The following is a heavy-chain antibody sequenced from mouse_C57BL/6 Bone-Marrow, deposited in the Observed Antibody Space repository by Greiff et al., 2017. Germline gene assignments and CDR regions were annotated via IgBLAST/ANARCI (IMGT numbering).Heavy chain of an antibody. J-gene: IGHJ3*01. CDR2: IYPRDGST. CDR3: ARRYDYGGAWFAY. V-gene: IGHV1-78*01. Sequence: VQLQESDAELVIPGASVKISCKVSGYTFTDHTIHWMKQRPEQGLEWIGYIYPRDGSTKYNEKFKGKATLTADKSSSTAYMQLNSLTSEDSAVYYCARRYDYGGAWFAYWGQGTLVTVSA. D-gene: IGHD2-4*01. CDR1: GYTFTDHT.